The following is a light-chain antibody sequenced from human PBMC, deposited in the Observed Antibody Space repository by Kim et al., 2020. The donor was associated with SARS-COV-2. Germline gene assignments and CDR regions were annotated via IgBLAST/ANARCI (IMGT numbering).Light chain of an antibody. Sequence: EIVLTRSPGTLSLSPGERATLSCRASQSVSSNYLVWYKQKPDQAPRLLIYGASSRATGIPDRFSGSGSGTDFTLTISRLEPEDFAVYYCHQYGSSPWTFGQGTKVDIK. CDR3: HQYGSSPWT. CDR1: QSVSSNY. V-gene: IGKV3-20*01. CDR2: GAS. J-gene: IGKJ1*01.